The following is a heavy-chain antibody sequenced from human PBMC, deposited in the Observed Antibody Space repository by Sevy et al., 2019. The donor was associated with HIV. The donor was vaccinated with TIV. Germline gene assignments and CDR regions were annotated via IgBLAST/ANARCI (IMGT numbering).Heavy chain of an antibody. CDR1: GFTFSRFA. J-gene: IGHJ4*02. Sequence: GGSLRLSCAASGFTFSRFAMSWVRQAPGKGLEWVLIISGSGDITYYEQSVKGRFTSSRDNSKNTLCLPMNILRAEDTAIYFCANTDRISALRQFEYWGQGTLVTVSS. V-gene: IGHV3-23*01. D-gene: IGHD6-13*01. CDR3: ANTDRISALRQFEY. CDR2: ISGSGDIT.